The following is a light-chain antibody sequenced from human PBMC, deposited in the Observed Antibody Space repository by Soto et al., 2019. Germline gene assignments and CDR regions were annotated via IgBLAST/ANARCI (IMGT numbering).Light chain of an antibody. V-gene: IGLV4-69*01. CDR1: SGHSTYA. J-gene: IGLJ2*01. Sequence: QSVLTQSPSASASLGASVKLTCTLSSGHSTYAIAWHQQQPEKGTRYLMKLNSDGSHSKGDGNPDRFSGSSSGAGRYLTISRLQTEYEADYSCQTWGTGIGVFGGGTKLTVL. CDR2: LNSDGSH. CDR3: QTWGTGIGV.